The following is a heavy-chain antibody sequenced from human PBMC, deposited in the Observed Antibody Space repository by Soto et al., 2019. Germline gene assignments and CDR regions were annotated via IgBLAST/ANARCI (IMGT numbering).Heavy chain of an antibody. CDR1: GFTFSIYG. J-gene: IGHJ4*02. Sequence: RLSCAASGFTFSIYGMHWVRQAPGKGLEWVAVIWYDGNNKYYADSVKGRFTISRDNSKNTLYLQMNSLRAEDTAVYYCARGRFCSGGSCYSVYFDYWGQGTLVTVSS. V-gene: IGHV3-33*01. D-gene: IGHD2-15*01. CDR2: IWYDGNNK. CDR3: ARGRFCSGGSCYSVYFDY.